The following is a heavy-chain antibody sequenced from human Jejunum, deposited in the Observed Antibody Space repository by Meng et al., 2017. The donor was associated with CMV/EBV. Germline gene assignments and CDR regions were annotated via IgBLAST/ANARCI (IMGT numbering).Heavy chain of an antibody. Sequence: QVQLGRCGAEVKKPGASVMVSCKASGYTFTGYGISWVRQAPGQGLEWMGWISAYNGNTNYAQKLQGRVTMTTDTSTSTAYMELRSLRSDDTAVYYCVASSSSWYQNWFDPWGQGTLVTVSS. D-gene: IGHD6-13*01. CDR1: GYTFTGYG. J-gene: IGHJ5*02. CDR3: VASSSSWYQNWFDP. CDR2: ISAYNGNT. V-gene: IGHV1-18*01.